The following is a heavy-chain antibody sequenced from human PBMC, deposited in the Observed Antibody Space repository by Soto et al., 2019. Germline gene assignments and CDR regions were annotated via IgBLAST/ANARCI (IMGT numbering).Heavy chain of an antibody. CDR2: VIPVLGIA. J-gene: IGHJ4*02. CDR3: RGYGSSTSHYSSLDD. Sequence: QVQLVQSGAAVKKPGSSVKVSCKASGGTFSSYTISWVRQAPGQGLEWMGRVIPVLGIANYAQKFQGRVTITADKSTSIVYVERSSLRSGDTAVYYCRGYGSSTSHYSSLDDWGQGTPVTVSS. CDR1: GGTFSSYT. V-gene: IGHV1-69*02. D-gene: IGHD2-2*02.